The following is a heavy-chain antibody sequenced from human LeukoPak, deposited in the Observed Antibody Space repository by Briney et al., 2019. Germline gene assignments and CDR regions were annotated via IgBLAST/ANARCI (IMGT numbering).Heavy chain of an antibody. CDR2: IYTSGST. D-gene: IGHD6-19*01. CDR1: GGSISSYY. Sequence: SETLSLTCTVSGGSISSYYWSWIRQPPGKGLEWIGRIYTSGSTKYNPSLKSRVTISLDTSKNQFSLKLSSVAAADTAVYYCARGTYSGSSYYYYIHVWGKGTMVTVSS. V-gene: IGHV4-4*08. J-gene: IGHJ6*03. CDR3: ARGTYSGSSYYYYIHV.